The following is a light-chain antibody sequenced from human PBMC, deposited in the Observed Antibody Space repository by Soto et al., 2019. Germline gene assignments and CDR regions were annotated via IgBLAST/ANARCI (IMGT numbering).Light chain of an antibody. CDR2: DAS. CDR1: QSVGNH. Sequence: EIVLTQSPTTLSLSPGERAILSCRASQSVGNHLAWYQQKAGQAPRLLIYDASNRATGVPARFSGRGSGTEFTLTISRLQSEDFAVYYCQQYNNWPPWTFGQGTKVDIK. CDR3: QQYNNWPPWT. V-gene: IGKV3D-15*01. J-gene: IGKJ1*01.